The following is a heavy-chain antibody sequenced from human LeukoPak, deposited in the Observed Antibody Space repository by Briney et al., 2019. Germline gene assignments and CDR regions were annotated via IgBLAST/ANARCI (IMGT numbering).Heavy chain of an antibody. Sequence: GESLKISCKGSGYSFTTYWIGWVRQMPEKGLEWMGIIYPGDSDTRYSPSFQGQVTISADKSISTAYLQWSSLKASDTAMYYCARPRTVGSSHDASDIWGQGTKVIVSS. CDR1: GYSFTTYW. J-gene: IGHJ3*02. D-gene: IGHD1-26*01. CDR3: ARPRTVGSSHDASDI. V-gene: IGHV5-51*01. CDR2: IYPGDSDT.